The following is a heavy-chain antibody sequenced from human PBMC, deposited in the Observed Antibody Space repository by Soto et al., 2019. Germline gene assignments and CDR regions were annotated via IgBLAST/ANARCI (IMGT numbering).Heavy chain of an antibody. CDR3: AKDPYGGNSGLYFDY. CDR1: GFTFGGYA. CDR2: ISGTGSST. D-gene: IGHD2-21*02. Sequence: QPGGSLRLSCAVSGFTFGGYAMTWVRQAPGKGLEWVSSISGTGSSTYYADSVKGRFTISRDNSKNTLYLQMSSLRAEDTAVYYCAKDPYGGNSGLYFDYWGLGSLVTVSS. V-gene: IGHV3-23*01. J-gene: IGHJ4*02.